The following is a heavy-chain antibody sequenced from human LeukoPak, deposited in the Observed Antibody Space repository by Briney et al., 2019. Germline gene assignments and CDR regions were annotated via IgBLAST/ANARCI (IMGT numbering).Heavy chain of an antibody. D-gene: IGHD3-10*01. CDR2: IKSKTDGGTT. CDR3: TTDYALSYYGSGSYYR. Sequence: GGSLRLSCAASGFTFSNAWMNWVRQAPGKGLEWVGRIKSKTDGGTTDYAAPVKGRFTISRGDSKNTLYLQMNSLKTEDTAVYYCTTDYALSYYGSGSYYRWGQGTLVTVSS. CDR1: GFTFSNAW. J-gene: IGHJ4*02. V-gene: IGHV3-15*07.